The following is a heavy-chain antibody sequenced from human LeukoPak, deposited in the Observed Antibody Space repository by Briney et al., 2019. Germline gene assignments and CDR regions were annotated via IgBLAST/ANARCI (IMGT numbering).Heavy chain of an antibody. V-gene: IGHV1-2*02. D-gene: IGHD2-15*01. Sequence: ASVKVSCKASGYTFTSYYMHWVRQAPGQGLEWMGWINPNSGGTNYSQKFQGRVTMTRDTSISTAYMELSRLRSDDTAVYYCARESIVVVVAATGIDYWGQGTLVTVSS. J-gene: IGHJ4*02. CDR1: GYTFTSYY. CDR3: ARESIVVVVAATGIDY. CDR2: INPNSGGT.